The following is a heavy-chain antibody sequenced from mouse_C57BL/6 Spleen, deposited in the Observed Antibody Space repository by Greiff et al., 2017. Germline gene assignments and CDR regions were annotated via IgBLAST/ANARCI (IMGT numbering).Heavy chain of an antibody. J-gene: IGHJ4*01. V-gene: IGHV1-55*01. CDR1: GYTFTSYW. Sequence: QVQLQQPGAELVKPGASVKMSCKASGYTFTSYWITWVKQRPGQGLEWIGDIYPGSGSTNYNEKFKSKATLTVDTSSSTAYMQLSSLTSEDSAVYYWAREDYGALYYAMDYWGQGTSVTVSS. CDR3: AREDYGALYYAMDY. D-gene: IGHD1-1*01. CDR2: IYPGSGST.